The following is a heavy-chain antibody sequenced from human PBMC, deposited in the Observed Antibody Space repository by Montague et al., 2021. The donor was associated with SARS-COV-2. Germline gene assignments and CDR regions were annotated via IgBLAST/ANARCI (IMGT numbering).Heavy chain of an antibody. V-gene: IGHV3-48*03. CDR3: ARAGEDYYYDSSGILY. CDR2: ISNSGDTK. J-gene: IGHJ4*02. CDR1: GFIFSSYE. Sequence: SLRLSLSASGFIFSSYEMNWVRQAPGKGLEWVSYISNSGDTKYYADSVKGRFTISRDNAKNSLYLQMSSLRAEDTAVYYCARAGEDYYYDSSGILYWSQGILVTVSS. D-gene: IGHD3-22*01.